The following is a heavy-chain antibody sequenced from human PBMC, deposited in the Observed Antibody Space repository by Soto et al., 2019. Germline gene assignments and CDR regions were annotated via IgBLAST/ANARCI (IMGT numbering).Heavy chain of an antibody. V-gene: IGHV4-59*12. CDR2: IYHSGST. Sequence: PSETLSLTCSVAGGSICGYYWSWIRQPPGKGLEWIGYIYHSGSTYYNPSLKSRVTISVDRSKNQFSLKLSSVTAADTAVYYCARGAYDYYGSARGYYFDYWGQGTLVTVSS. CDR3: ARGAYDYYGSARGYYFDY. J-gene: IGHJ4*02. CDR1: GGSICGYY. D-gene: IGHD3-10*01.